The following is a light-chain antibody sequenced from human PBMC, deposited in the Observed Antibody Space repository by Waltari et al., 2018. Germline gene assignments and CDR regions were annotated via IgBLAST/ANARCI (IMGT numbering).Light chain of an antibody. J-gene: IGLJ2*01. Sequence: QPVLTQPPSVSGAPGQRVTISCTGSSSNIGAGYDVHWYPQLPNPAPKLLIYSNSNRPSGVPDRFSAAKSGTSASLAITGLQAEDEADYYCQSYDRSLSGVTFGGGTKLTVL. CDR2: SNS. CDR1: SSNIGAGYD. V-gene: IGLV1-40*01. CDR3: QSYDRSLSGVT.